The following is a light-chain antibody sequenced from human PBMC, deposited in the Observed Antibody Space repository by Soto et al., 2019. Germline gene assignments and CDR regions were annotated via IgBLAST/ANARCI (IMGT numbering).Light chain of an antibody. CDR3: SSYASSSTPVI. CDR1: SSDVGGYNY. CDR2: DVS. V-gene: IGLV2-14*03. J-gene: IGLJ2*01. Sequence: QLVLTQPASVSGSPGQSITISCTGTSSDVGGYNYVSWYQQHPGKAPKLMIYDVSNRPSGVSDRFSGSKSGNTASLTIYGLQAEDEADYYRSSYASSSTPVIFGGGTQLTVL.